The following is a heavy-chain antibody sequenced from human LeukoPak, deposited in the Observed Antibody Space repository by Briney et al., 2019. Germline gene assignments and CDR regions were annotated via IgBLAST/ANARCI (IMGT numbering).Heavy chain of an antibody. CDR1: GGSFSAYY. Sequence: SETLSLTCAVYGGSFSAYYWSWIRQPPGKGLEWIGEVSHSGSTNYNPSLESRVTISVDTPKNQFSLKLSSLTAADTAVYYCASSAKCGGDCYSGPAAFDYWGQGTLVTVSS. D-gene: IGHD2-21*02. CDR3: ASSAKCGGDCYSGPAAFDY. J-gene: IGHJ4*02. CDR2: VSHSGST. V-gene: IGHV4-34*01.